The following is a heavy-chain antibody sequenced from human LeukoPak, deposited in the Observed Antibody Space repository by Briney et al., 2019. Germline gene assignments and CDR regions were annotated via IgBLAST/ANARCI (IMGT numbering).Heavy chain of an antibody. V-gene: IGHV4-39*07. CDR3: ARGVYSSSWPRSYNWFDP. Sequence: SETLSLTCTVSGGSISITGYYWGWIRQPPGKGLEWIGSIYYSGSTHYNTPLKSRVTISVDRSKNQFSLKLSSVTAADTAVYYCARGVYSSSWPRSYNWFDPWGQGTLVTVSS. CDR2: IYYSGST. D-gene: IGHD6-13*01. J-gene: IGHJ5*02. CDR1: GGSISITGYY.